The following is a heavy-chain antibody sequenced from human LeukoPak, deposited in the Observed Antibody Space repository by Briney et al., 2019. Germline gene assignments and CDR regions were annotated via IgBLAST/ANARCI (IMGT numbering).Heavy chain of an antibody. CDR1: GGSISSYY. CDR3: ARRRLGYCSSTSCRSFDY. CDR2: IYYSGST. J-gene: IGHJ4*02. V-gene: IGHV4-39*01. Sequence: PSETLSLTCTVSGGSISSYYWSWIRQPPGKGLEWIASIYYSGSTYYNPSLKSRVTISVDTSKNQFSLKLSSVTAADTAVYYCARRRLGYCSSTSCRSFDYWGQGTLVTVSS. D-gene: IGHD2-2*01.